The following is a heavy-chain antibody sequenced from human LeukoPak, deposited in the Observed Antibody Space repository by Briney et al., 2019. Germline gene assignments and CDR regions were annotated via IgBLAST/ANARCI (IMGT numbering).Heavy chain of an antibody. V-gene: IGHV3-21*01. CDR2: IHSSSNYI. J-gene: IGHJ4*02. CDR1: GFTLSSYS. CDR3: VRFLGPGGNSYASGY. Sequence: GGSLRLSCAASGFTLSSYSMTWVRQAPGRGLQWVSSIHSSSNYIYYTDSVKGRFIISRDNAKNSLYLQMSSLRAEDTAVYYCVRFLGPGGNSYASGYWGQGTLVTVSS. D-gene: IGHD5-18*01.